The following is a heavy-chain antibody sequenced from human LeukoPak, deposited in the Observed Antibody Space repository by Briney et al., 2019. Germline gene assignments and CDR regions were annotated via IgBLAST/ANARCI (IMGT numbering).Heavy chain of an antibody. Sequence: GGSLRLSCAASGFTFSSNWIHWVRQAPGKGLVWVSRINSDGSSTSYADSVKGRFTISRDNAKNTLYLQMNSLRAEDTAVYYCARPGRKYGFDYWGQGTLVTVSS. V-gene: IGHV3-74*01. CDR1: GFTFSSNW. CDR3: ARPGRKYGFDY. J-gene: IGHJ4*02. D-gene: IGHD1-14*01. CDR2: INSDGSST.